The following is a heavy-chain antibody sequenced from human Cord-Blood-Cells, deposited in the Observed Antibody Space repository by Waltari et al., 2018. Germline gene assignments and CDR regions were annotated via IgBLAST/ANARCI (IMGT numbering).Heavy chain of an antibody. J-gene: IGHJ1*01. V-gene: IGHV4-59*01. CDR2: IYYSGIT. Sequence: QVQLQESGPGLVKPSETLSLTCTVSGGSISSYYWSWIRQPPGKGLEWIGYIYYSGITNYNPSLKSRVTISVDTSKNQFSLKLSSVTAADTAVYYCARSEGDFWSGYKYFQHWGQGTLVTVSS. D-gene: IGHD3-3*01. CDR1: GGSISSYY. CDR3: ARSEGDFWSGYKYFQH.